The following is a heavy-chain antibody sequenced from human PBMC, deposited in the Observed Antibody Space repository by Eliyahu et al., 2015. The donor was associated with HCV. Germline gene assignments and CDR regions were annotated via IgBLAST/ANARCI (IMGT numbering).Heavy chain of an antibody. J-gene: IGHJ4*02. CDR3: ASLPYYDSSGSYHKFDY. CDR2: VNHLGSA. V-gene: IGHV4-34*01. D-gene: IGHD3-22*01. Sequence: QVQLQQWGAGLLKPSETLSLTCAVYGGSFSGHYWTWIRQPPGKGLEWIGEVNHLGSASYSPSLRSRVTMSVDTSKNQFSLKLTSVTAADTAVYYCASLPYYDSSGSYHKFDYWGQGALVTVSS. CDR1: GGSFSGHY.